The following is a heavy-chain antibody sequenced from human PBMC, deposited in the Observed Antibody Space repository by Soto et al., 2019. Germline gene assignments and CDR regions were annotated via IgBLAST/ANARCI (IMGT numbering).Heavy chain of an antibody. Sequence: SEPLSLTCTVSGCSINSYFWSWIRQSPGKGLEWIGHIYYSGSTSYSPSLKSRVSISVDTSKNQFSLEVHSVTAADTAVYYCARAGTNMVQFDYWGQGTLVTVSS. D-gene: IGHD3-10*01. CDR3: ARAGTNMVQFDY. CDR2: IYYSGST. CDR1: GCSINSYF. V-gene: IGHV4-59*01. J-gene: IGHJ4*02.